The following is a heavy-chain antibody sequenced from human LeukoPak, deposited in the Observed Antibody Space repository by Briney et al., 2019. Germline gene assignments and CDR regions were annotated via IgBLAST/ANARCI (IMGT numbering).Heavy chain of an antibody. CDR1: GFTFSSYS. CDR3: AGERGYSYGYSDY. D-gene: IGHD5-18*01. J-gene: IGHJ4*02. V-gene: IGHV3-48*01. CDR2: ISSSSNTI. Sequence: GGSLRLSCAASGFTFSSYSMNWVRQAPGKGLEWVSYISSSSNTIYDADSVKGRFTISRDNAKNSLYLQMNSLRAEDTAVYYCAGERGYSYGYSDYWGQGTLVTVSS.